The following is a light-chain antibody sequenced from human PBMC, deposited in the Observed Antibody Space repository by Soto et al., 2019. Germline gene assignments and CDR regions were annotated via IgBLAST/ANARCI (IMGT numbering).Light chain of an antibody. CDR2: GAS. CDR3: QQYDSSPRT. Sequence: EIVLTQSPGTLSLSPGEGATLSCRASQSISSSYLAWYQQKPGQAPRLLIYGASSRATGIPDRFSGSGSGTDFTLTINRLEPEDFAVYYCQQYDSSPRTLGQGTKVDI. V-gene: IGKV3-20*01. CDR1: QSISSSY. J-gene: IGKJ1*01.